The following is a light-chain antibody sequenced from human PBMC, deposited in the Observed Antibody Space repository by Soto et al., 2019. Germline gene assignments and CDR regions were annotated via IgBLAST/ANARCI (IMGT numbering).Light chain of an antibody. V-gene: IGKV3-15*01. CDR3: QQYNDWPPTT. Sequence: IVMTQSPATLSVFPGERATLSGRASQSLDSNLAWYHQKPGQAPRLLIYRASSRAPGIPDRFSGSGSETEFTLTISNLQSEDSAVYYCQQYNDWPPTTFGQGTRLEI. CDR2: RAS. J-gene: IGKJ5*01. CDR1: QSLDSN.